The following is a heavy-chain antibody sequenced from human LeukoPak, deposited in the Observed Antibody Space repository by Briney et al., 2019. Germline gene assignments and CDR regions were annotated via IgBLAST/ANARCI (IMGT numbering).Heavy chain of an antibody. CDR1: GFTFSTYS. CDR2: ISSSSTI. J-gene: IGHJ6*02. CDR3: ATTYYYGSGSIPGVGMDV. Sequence: GGSLRLSCAASGFTFSTYSMNWVRQAPGKGLEWVSYISSSSTIYYADSVKGRFAISRDNAKNSLYLQMNSLRAEDTAVYYCATTYYYGSGSIPGVGMDVWGQGTTVTVSS. D-gene: IGHD3-10*01. V-gene: IGHV3-48*04.